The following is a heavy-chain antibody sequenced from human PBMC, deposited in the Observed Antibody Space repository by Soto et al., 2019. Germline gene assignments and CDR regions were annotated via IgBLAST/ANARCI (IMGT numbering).Heavy chain of an antibody. D-gene: IGHD1-1*01. Sequence: PETLSLTCAVYGGSFSGYYWSWIRQPPGKGLEWIGEINHSGSTNYNPSLKSRVTISVDTSKNQFSLKLSSVTAADTAVYYCARVLDDYWGQGTLVTVSS. CDR3: ARVLDDY. V-gene: IGHV4-34*01. CDR2: INHSGST. CDR1: GGSFSGYY. J-gene: IGHJ4*02.